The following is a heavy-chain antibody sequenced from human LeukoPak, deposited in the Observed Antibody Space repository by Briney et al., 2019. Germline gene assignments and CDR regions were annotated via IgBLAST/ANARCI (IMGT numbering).Heavy chain of an antibody. Sequence: GGSLRLSCAASGFTFSSFAMIWVRQPPGKGLEWVANIKQDGSERNYVDSVKGRFTISRDNAKNSLYLQMNSLRVEDTAVYYCARDKVAGSMAGSNFDYWGQGTLVTVSS. V-gene: IGHV3-7*01. CDR1: GFTFSSFA. CDR3: ARDKVAGSMAGSNFDY. CDR2: IKQDGSER. J-gene: IGHJ4*02. D-gene: IGHD6-19*01.